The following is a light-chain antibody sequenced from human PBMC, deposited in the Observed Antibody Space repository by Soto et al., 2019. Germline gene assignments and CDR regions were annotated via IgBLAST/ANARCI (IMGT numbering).Light chain of an antibody. CDR2: AAS. V-gene: IGKV1-39*01. CDR1: HNINNY. J-gene: IGKJ4*01. Sequence: DIQMTQSPASLSASVGDRVTITCRASHNINNYLSWYQQKQGKAPKLLIYAASTLQSGVASRFSGSGSATDFTLTINSLQPEDFATYFCQQGYSMPLTFGGGTKVEI. CDR3: QQGYSMPLT.